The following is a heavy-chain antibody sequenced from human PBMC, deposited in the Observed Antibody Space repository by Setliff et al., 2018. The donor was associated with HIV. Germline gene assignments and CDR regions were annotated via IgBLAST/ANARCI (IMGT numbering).Heavy chain of an antibody. J-gene: IGHJ5*02. Sequence: SETLSLTCTVSGGSISSNNYFWGWIRQPPEKGLEWIGSIYYSGSTYYNPSLKSRVTISIDTSMNQFSLTLTSVTAADTAMYYCARRHTAFDPWGQGTLVTVSS. CDR2: IYYSGST. D-gene: IGHD5-18*01. V-gene: IGHV4-39*01. CDR1: GGSISSNNYF. CDR3: ARRHTAFDP.